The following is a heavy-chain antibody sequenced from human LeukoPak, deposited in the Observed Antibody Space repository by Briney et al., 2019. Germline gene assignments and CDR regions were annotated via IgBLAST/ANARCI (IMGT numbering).Heavy chain of an antibody. CDR1: GGSINSGGYS. V-gene: IGHV4-30-2*01. J-gene: IGHJ4*02. CDR3: ARVDNTMIVVTD. Sequence: SETLSLTCAVSGGSINSGGYSWTWIRQPPGKGLEGIGYIYHSGSAYYNPSLKSRVTISVDRSKNQFSLKLSSVTAADTAVYYCARVDNTMIVVTDWGQGTLVTVSS. CDR2: IYHSGSA. D-gene: IGHD3-22*01.